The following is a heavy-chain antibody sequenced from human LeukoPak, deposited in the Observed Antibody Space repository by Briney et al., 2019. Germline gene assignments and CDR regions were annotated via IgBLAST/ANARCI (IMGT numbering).Heavy chain of an antibody. D-gene: IGHD6-13*01. CDR2: ISSSSSYI. J-gene: IGHJ4*02. Sequence: GGSLRLSCAASGFTFSSYSMNWVRQAPGKGLEWVSSISSSSSYIYYADSVRGRFTISRDNSKNTLYLQMNSLRAEDTAVYYCAKPRTIAVPGRSGFDSWGQGTLVTVSS. CDR1: GFTFSSYS. CDR3: AKPRTIAVPGRSGFDS. V-gene: IGHV3-21*04.